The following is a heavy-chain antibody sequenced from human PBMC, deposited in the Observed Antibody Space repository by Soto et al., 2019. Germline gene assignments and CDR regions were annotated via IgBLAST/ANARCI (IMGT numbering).Heavy chain of an antibody. V-gene: IGHV4-34*01. D-gene: IGHD4-17*01. CDR2: INDSGST. J-gene: IGHJ6*02. CDR3: GIISAFKDYGAYVYYYGMDV. Sequence: PSETLSLTCAVYGGSCSGYYWTWIRQPPGKGLEWIGEINDSGSTDYNPSLKRRVNITLDKYKNKYSLKLSYVNGAEKAVYYCGIISAFKDYGAYVYYYGMDVLGQGTTVTRLL. CDR1: GGSCSGYY.